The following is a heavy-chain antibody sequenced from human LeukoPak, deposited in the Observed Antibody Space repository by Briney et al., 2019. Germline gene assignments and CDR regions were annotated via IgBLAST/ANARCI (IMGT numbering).Heavy chain of an antibody. Sequence: PSETLSLTCAVSGGSISSCNWWSWVRQPPGKGLEWIGEIHHSGSTNYNPSLKSRVTISVDKSRNQFSLKLSSVTAADTAVYYCARAWGAAAGVSDIWGQGTMVTVSS. D-gene: IGHD6-13*01. CDR1: GGSISSCNW. CDR3: ARAWGAAAGVSDI. CDR2: IHHSGST. V-gene: IGHV4-4*02. J-gene: IGHJ3*02.